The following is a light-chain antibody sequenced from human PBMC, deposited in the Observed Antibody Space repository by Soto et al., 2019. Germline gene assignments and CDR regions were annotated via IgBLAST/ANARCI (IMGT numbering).Light chain of an antibody. V-gene: IGLV2-23*01. J-gene: IGLJ3*02. CDR2: EGS. Sequence: QSALTQPASVSGSPGQSITISCTGTSSDVGNYNLVSWYQQHPGKAPKLMIYEGSKRPSGVSDRFSGSKSGNTASLTISGLQAEDEADYYCYSYAGSRIWVFGGGTKLTVL. CDR1: SSDVGNYNL. CDR3: YSYAGSRIWV.